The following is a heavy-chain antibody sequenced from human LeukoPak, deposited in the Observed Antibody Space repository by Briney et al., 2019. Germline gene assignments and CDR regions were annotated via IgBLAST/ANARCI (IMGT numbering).Heavy chain of an antibody. Sequence: GGSLRLSCAASGFPFSRHAMSWVRQPPGKGLEWVSAISNGNTYYADSVRGRFTISGDDSKNTVYLQMNSLRDEDTALYYCVREAGYCASVCLKSNWFDPWGQGTLVTVSS. CDR3: VREAGYCASVCLKSNWFDP. CDR1: GFPFSRHA. J-gene: IGHJ5*02. D-gene: IGHD2-21*02. CDR2: ISNGNT. V-gene: IGHV3-23*01.